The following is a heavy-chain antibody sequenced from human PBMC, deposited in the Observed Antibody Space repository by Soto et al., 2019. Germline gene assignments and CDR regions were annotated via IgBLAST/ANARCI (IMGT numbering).Heavy chain of an antibody. CDR3: ARLQWRIVGPSDF. Sequence: PSETLSLTCTVSGGSVSSSSYFGGWILQPPRKGLEWIGSIYYIGRAYYNPSLRSRVTISVDMSKNQFSLMLSSVTAADTAVYYCARLQWRIVGPSDFSGQGALVTVSS. D-gene: IGHD1-26*01. CDR1: GGSVSSSSYF. V-gene: IGHV4-39*01. CDR2: IYYIGRA. J-gene: IGHJ4*02.